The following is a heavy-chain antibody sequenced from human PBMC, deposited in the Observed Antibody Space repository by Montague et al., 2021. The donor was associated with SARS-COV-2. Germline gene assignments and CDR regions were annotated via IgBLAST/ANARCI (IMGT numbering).Heavy chain of an antibody. V-gene: IGHV4-39*07. CDR1: AGSLSSRSNY. D-gene: IGHD2-8*02. J-gene: IGHJ4*02. Sequence: SETLSLTCTVSAGSLSSRSNYWGWIRQPPGMGLQWIGSVDSAGSTYYXPSLKSRVTISLGTSKNQFSLKLSSVTAADTAVYYCARDEYNRYWYKYWGQGALVTVSS. CDR2: VDSAGST. CDR3: ARDEYNRYWYKY.